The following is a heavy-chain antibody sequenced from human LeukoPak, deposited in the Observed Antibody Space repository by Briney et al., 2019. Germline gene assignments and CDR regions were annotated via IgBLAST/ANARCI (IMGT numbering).Heavy chain of an antibody. CDR3: ASSSDCSSTSCYES. J-gene: IGHJ5*02. Sequence: GGSLRLSCAASGFTVSSNYMSWVRQAPGKGLEWVSVIYSGGSTYYADSVKGRFTISRDNSKNTLYLQMNSLRAEDTAVYYCASSSDCSSTSCYESWGQGTLVTVSS. CDR2: IYSGGST. CDR1: GFTVSSNY. V-gene: IGHV3-66*01. D-gene: IGHD2-2*01.